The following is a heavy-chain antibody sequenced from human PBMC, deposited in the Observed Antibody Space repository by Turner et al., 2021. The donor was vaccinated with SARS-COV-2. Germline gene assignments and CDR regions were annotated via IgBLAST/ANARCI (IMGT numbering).Heavy chain of an antibody. V-gene: IGHV1-24*01. D-gene: IGHD4-17*01. CDR3: ATATVIYGDYENYYYYYGMDV. CDR2: VDPEDAKT. Sequence: QVHLVQSGGDVKKPGASVNVYCKVSGYTLTELSMHWVRQAPGKGLEWMGGVDPEDAKTIYAQKFQGRVTMTEDRSTDTAYMEVSSLRSEDTAVYYCATATVIYGDYENYYYYYGMDVWGQGTTVTVSS. J-gene: IGHJ6*02. CDR1: GYTLTELS.